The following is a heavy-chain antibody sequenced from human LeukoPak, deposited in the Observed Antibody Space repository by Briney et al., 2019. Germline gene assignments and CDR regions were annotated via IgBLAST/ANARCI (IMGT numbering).Heavy chain of an antibody. CDR3: SSYNWNDESAFDI. D-gene: IGHD1-1*01. V-gene: IGHV4-39*01. J-gene: IGHJ3*02. CDR2: ISYSGGT. CDR1: GGSISSSRYY. Sequence: PSETLSLTCSVSGGSISSSRYYWGWTRQPPGKGLEWVGSISYSGGTYYNPSLKSRITISVDTSKNQFSLRLSSVTAADTAVYYCSSYNWNDESAFDIWGQGTMVTVSS.